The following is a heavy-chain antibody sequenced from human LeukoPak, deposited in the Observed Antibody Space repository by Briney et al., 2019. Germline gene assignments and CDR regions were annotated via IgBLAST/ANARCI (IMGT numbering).Heavy chain of an antibody. D-gene: IGHD4-17*01. CDR3: AKEIRPNDC. Sequence: PGGSLRLSCAASGFTFSSHGMCWVRQAPGRGLEWVSSISIGGDTTYSACVKGRFTISRDNSKNTLYLKLDSLRAEDTAIYYCAKEIRPNDCWGQGTLVTVSS. V-gene: IGHV3-23*01. J-gene: IGHJ4*02. CDR1: GFTFSSHG. CDR2: ISIGGDTT.